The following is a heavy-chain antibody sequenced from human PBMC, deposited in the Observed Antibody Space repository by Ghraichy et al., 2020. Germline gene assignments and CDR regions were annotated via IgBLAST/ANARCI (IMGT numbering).Heavy chain of an antibody. V-gene: IGHV1-24*01. CDR1: GYTLTELS. Sequence: ASVKVSCKVSGYTLTELSMHWVRQAPGKGLEWMGGFDPEDGETIYAQKFQGRVTMTEDTSTDTAYMELSSLRSEDTAVYYCATPPSAYYDFWSGYYVSWGQGTLVTVSS. CDR3: ATPPSAYYDFWSGYYVS. J-gene: IGHJ4*02. D-gene: IGHD3-3*01. CDR2: FDPEDGET.